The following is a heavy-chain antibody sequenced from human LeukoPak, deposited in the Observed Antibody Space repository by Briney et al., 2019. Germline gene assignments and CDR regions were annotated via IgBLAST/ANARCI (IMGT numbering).Heavy chain of an antibody. D-gene: IGHD5-24*01. CDR2: ISSSGSTI. CDR3: ARGVRLHLLQHYYYMDV. Sequence: GGSLRLSCAASGFTFSSYAMSWVRQAPGKGLEWVSYISSSGSTIYYADSVKGRFTISRDNAKNSLYLQMNSLRAEDTAVYYCARGVRLHLLQHYYYMDVWGKGTTVTVSS. V-gene: IGHV3-48*04. J-gene: IGHJ6*03. CDR1: GFTFSSYA.